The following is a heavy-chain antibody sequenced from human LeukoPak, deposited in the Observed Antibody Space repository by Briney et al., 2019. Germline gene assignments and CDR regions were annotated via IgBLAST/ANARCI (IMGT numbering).Heavy chain of an antibody. CDR3: AKDMVPGRFGEFGRHYYYMDV. D-gene: IGHD3-10*01. V-gene: IGHV3-43*01. CDR1: GFTFDDYT. J-gene: IGHJ6*03. CDR2: ISWDGGST. Sequence: GGSLRLSCAASGFTFDDYTMHWVRQAPGKGLEWVSLISWDGGSTYYADSVKGRFTISRDNSKTSLYLQMNSLRAEDTALYYCAKDMVPGRFGEFGRHYYYMDVWGKGTTVTVSS.